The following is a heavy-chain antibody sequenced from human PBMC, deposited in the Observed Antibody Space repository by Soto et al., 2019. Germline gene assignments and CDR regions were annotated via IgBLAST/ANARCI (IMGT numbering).Heavy chain of an antibody. CDR2: IYPGDSDT. Sequence: GESLKISCKGSGYSFTSYWIGWVRQMPGKGLEWMGIIYPGDSDTRYSPSFQGQVTISADKSISTAYLQWSSLKASDTAMYYCARHVAVAGGGYYYGMEVWGQGTTVTVS. CDR1: GYSFTSYW. CDR3: ARHVAVAGGGYYYGMEV. J-gene: IGHJ6*02. V-gene: IGHV5-51*01. D-gene: IGHD6-19*01.